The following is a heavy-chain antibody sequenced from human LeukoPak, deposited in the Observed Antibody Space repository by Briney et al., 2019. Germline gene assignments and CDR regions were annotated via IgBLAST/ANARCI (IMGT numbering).Heavy chain of an antibody. CDR3: ARQRFTTRAYAGNWFDP. D-gene: IGHD3-16*01. CDR1: GGSISSSSYY. Sequence: PSETLSLTCTVSGGSISSSSYYWGWFRQPPGKGPEYIGRIYYSGSTYYNPSLQSRVTISVDTSKNQFSLRLSSVTAADTAMYYCARQRFTTRAYAGNWFDPWGQGTLVTVSS. J-gene: IGHJ5*02. CDR2: IYYSGST. V-gene: IGHV4-39*07.